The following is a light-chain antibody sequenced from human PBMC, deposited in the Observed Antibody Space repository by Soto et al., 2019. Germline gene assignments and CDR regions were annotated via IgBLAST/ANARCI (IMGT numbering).Light chain of an antibody. CDR3: QLYSGSPMYT. CDR1: QSVSSN. CDR2: DAS. Sequence: EIVLTQSPATLSLSPGERATLSCRASQSVSSNLAWYQQKPGQAPRLLIYDASNRATDIPARFSGSGSGTDFTLTISSLEPEDFAVYYCQLYSGSPMYTFGQGTRLDIK. V-gene: IGKV3-11*01. J-gene: IGKJ2*01.